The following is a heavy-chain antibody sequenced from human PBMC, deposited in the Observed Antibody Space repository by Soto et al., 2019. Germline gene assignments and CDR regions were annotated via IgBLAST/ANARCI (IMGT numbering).Heavy chain of an antibody. CDR2: INQSGST. Sequence: PSETLSLTCAVYGGSFSDYYWSWIRQPPGKGLEWIGDINQSGSTNYNPSLKSRVTISVGTSKNQFSLKLSSVTAADTAVYYCARSTNYYDSSGYYLGYWGQGTLVTVSS. CDR1: GGSFSDYY. V-gene: IGHV4-34*01. J-gene: IGHJ4*02. CDR3: ARSTNYYDSSGYYLGY. D-gene: IGHD3-22*01.